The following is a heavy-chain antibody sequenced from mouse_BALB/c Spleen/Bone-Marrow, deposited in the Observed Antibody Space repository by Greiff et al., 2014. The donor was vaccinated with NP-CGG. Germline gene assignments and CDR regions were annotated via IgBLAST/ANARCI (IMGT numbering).Heavy chain of an antibody. J-gene: IGHJ4*01. Sequence: VKLMESGPGLVAPSQSLSITCTVSGFPLTSYGVHWVRQPPGKGLEWLGVIWAGGSTNYNSALMSRLSISKDNSKSQVFLKMNSLQTDDTAMYYCARARSGNYYAMDYWGQGTSVTVSS. V-gene: IGHV2-9*02. CDR3: ARARSGNYYAMDY. CDR1: GFPLTSYG. CDR2: IWAGGST. D-gene: IGHD2-1*01.